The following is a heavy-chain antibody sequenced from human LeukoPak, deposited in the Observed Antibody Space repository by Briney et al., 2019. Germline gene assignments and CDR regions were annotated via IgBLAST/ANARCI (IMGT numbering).Heavy chain of an antibody. Sequence: SETLSLSCTVSGGSVSSGSYYWSWIRQPPGKGLEWIGYIYYSGSTNYNPSLKSRVTISVDTSRNQFSLKLSSVTAADTAVYYCARAGYTYNWFDPWGQGTLVTVSS. CDR3: ARAGYTYNWFDP. J-gene: IGHJ5*02. CDR1: GGSVSSGSYY. D-gene: IGHD5-18*01. V-gene: IGHV4-61*01. CDR2: IYYSGST.